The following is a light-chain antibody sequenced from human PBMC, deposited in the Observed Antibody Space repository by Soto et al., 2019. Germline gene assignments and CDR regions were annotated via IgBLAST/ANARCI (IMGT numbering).Light chain of an antibody. CDR3: QQYNNWPRT. CDR2: GAS. CDR1: QSVSSN. J-gene: IGKJ1*01. V-gene: IGKV3-15*01. Sequence: EIVLTQSPAPLSVSPGETATLSCRASQSVSSNLAWYQQKPGQAPRLLIYGASTRATGIPARFSGSGSGTEFTLTISSLQSEDFAVYYCQQYNNWPRTFGQGTKVDI.